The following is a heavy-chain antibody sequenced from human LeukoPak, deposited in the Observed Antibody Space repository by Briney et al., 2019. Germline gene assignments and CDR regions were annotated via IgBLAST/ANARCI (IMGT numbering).Heavy chain of an antibody. Sequence: PGGSLRLSCAASGFTFSSYAMNWVRQAPGKGLEWVSAISDSGGYTHYADSVKGRFTISRDNSKNTLYLQMNSLRAEDTAVYYCAKRGYSYGQFDYWGQGTLVTVSS. CDR2: ISDSGGYT. V-gene: IGHV3-23*01. CDR3: AKRGYSYGQFDY. J-gene: IGHJ4*02. D-gene: IGHD5-18*01. CDR1: GFTFSSYA.